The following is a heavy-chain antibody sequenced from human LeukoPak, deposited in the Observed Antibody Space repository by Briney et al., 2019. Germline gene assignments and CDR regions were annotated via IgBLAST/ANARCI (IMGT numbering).Heavy chain of an antibody. V-gene: IGHV6-1*01. CDR3: ARDTSITMVRGVSSHFDY. D-gene: IGHD3-10*01. J-gene: IGHJ4*02. CDR2: TYYRSKWYN. Sequence: SQTLSLTCAISGDSVSSNSAAWNWIRQSPPRGLEWLGRTYYRSKWYNDYAVSVKSRITINPDTSKNQFSLQLNSVTPEDTAVYYCARDTSITMVRGVSSHFDYWGQGTLVTVSS. CDR1: GDSVSSNSAA.